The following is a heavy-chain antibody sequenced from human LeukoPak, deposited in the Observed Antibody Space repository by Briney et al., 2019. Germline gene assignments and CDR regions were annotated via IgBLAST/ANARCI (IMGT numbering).Heavy chain of an antibody. Sequence: GASVKVSCKASGYTFTNYDINWVRQATGQGLEWMGWMNPHSANTGYSQKFQGRITMTWNTSISTAYTELSSLRYEDTAVYYCARVWCSGGSCYSSRGAFDIWGQGTMVTVSS. V-gene: IGHV1-8*01. D-gene: IGHD2-15*01. J-gene: IGHJ3*02. CDR3: ARVWCSGGSCYSSRGAFDI. CDR2: MNPHSANT. CDR1: GYTFTNYD.